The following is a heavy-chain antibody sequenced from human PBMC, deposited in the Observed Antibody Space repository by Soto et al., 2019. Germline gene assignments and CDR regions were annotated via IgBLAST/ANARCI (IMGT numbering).Heavy chain of an antibody. CDR2: IIPIFGTA. V-gene: IGHV1-69*13. Sequence: SVKVSCKASGGTFSSYAISWVRQAPGQGLEWMGGIIPIFGTANYAQKFQGRVTITADESTSTAYMELSSLRSEGTAVYYCARVAEKYCSGGSCSKYYFDYWGQGTLVTVSS. J-gene: IGHJ4*02. CDR3: ARVAEKYCSGGSCSKYYFDY. D-gene: IGHD2-15*01. CDR1: GGTFSSYA.